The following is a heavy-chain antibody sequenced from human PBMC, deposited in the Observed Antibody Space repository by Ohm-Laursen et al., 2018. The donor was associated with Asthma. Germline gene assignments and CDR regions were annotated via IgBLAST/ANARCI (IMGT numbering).Heavy chain of an antibody. CDR1: GFIFSSYA. D-gene: IGHD2-21*01. CDR3: ARDRYSSTTLVDY. V-gene: IGHV3-23*01. J-gene: IGHJ4*02. CDR2: ISGSGGST. Sequence: SLRLSCAASGFIFSSYAMSWVRQAPGKGLEWVSAISGSGGSTYYADSVKGRFTISRDNSKNTLFLQMNSLTPEGTAVYYCARDRYSSTTLVDYWGQGTLATVSS.